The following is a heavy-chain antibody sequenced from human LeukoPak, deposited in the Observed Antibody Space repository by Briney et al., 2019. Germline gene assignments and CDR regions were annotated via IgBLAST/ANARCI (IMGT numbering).Heavy chain of an antibody. J-gene: IGHJ4*02. V-gene: IGHV1-18*04. CDR3: ARYYGSGSYHGTFFDY. D-gene: IGHD3-10*01. Sequence: ASVKVSCKAFENTFTNYYMHWVRQAPGQGLEWMGWISAYNGNTNYAQKLQGRVTMTTDTSTSTAYMELRSLRSDDTAVYYCARYYGSGSYHGTFFDYWGQGTLVTVSS. CDR2: ISAYNGNT. CDR1: ENTFTNYY.